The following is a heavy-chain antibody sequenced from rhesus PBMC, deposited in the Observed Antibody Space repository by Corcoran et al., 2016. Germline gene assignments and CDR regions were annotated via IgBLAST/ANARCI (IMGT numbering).Heavy chain of an antibody. V-gene: IGHV4S10*01. CDR3: ARESWAFDF. CDR2: TSGSSTST. CDR1: GGSISDSYR. J-gene: IGHJ3*01. Sequence: QVQLQESGPGVVTPSATLSLTCAVSGGSISDSYRWSWIRPPPGKGLECIGYTSGSSTSTNYNSSRKSRFTISKDTSKNQFSLKLSSVTAADTAVYYCARESWAFDFWGQGLRVTVSS.